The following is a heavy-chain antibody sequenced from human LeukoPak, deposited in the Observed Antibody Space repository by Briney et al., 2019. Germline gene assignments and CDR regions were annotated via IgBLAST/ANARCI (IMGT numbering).Heavy chain of an antibody. CDR2: ISYDGSNK. V-gene: IGHV3-30*04. CDR3: ARDIGEQWLVHWFAP. J-gene: IGHJ5*02. D-gene: IGHD6-19*01. CDR1: GFTFSSYA. Sequence: GGSLRLSCAASGFTFSSYAMHWVRQAPGKGLEWVAVISYDGSNKYYADSVKGRFTISRDNSKNTLYLQMNSLRAEDTAVYYCARDIGEQWLVHWFAPWGQGTLVTVSS.